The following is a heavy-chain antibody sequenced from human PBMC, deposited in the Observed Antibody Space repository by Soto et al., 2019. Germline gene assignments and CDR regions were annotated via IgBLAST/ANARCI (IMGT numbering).Heavy chain of an antibody. CDR1: GGSISSGGYY. Sequence: SETLSLTCTVSGGSISSGGYYWSWIRQHPGKGLEWIGYIYYSGSTYYNPSLKNRVTISVDTSKNQFSLKLSSVTAADTAVYYCAREIAAAGTDYFDYWGQGTLVTVSS. CDR2: IYYSGST. CDR3: AREIAAAGTDYFDY. D-gene: IGHD6-13*01. J-gene: IGHJ4*02. V-gene: IGHV4-31*03.